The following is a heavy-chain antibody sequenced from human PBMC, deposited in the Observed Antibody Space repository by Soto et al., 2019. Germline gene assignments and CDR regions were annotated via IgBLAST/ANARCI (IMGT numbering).Heavy chain of an antibody. CDR1: GFTFSGSA. CDR3: ARDSPFWSGYYSSDQPVGMDV. D-gene: IGHD3-3*01. V-gene: IGHV3-73*01. J-gene: IGHJ6*02. CDR2: IRSKANSYAT. Sequence: GGSLRLSCAASGFTFSGSAMHWVRQASGKGLEWVGRIRSKANSYATAYAASVKGRFTISRDDSKNTAYLQMNSLRAEDTAVYYCARDSPFWSGYYSSDQPVGMDVWGQGTTVTVSS.